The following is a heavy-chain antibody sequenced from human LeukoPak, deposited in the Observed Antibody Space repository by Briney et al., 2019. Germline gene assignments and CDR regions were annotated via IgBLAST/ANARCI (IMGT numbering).Heavy chain of an antibody. D-gene: IGHD3-3*01. Sequence: SETLSLTCTVSGGSISNSRYYWGWIRQPPGKGLEWIASIFYGGSTHYNPSLKSRVTILVDTSKNQFSLKLSSVTAADTAVYYCARVFWSGYSYFDYWGQGTLVTVSS. CDR2: IFYGGST. CDR3: ARVFWSGYSYFDY. CDR1: GGSISNSRYY. J-gene: IGHJ4*02. V-gene: IGHV4-39*07.